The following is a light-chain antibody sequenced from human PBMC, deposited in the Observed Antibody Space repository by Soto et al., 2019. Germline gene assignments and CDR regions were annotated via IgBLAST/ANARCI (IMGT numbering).Light chain of an antibody. V-gene: IGLV2-14*01. J-gene: IGLJ2*01. Sequence: QSALTQPASVSGSPGQSITISCTGTSSDFGGYNYVSWYQQHPGKAPKLMIYDVSNRPSGVSSRFSGSKSGNTASLTISGLQAEDEADYYCSSYTSSSTLEVVFGGGTKLTVL. CDR2: DVS. CDR3: SSYTSSSTLEVV. CDR1: SSDFGGYNY.